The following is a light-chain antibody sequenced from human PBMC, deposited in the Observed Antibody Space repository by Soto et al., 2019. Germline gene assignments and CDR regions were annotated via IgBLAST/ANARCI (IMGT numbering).Light chain of an antibody. CDR1: QSISNW. Sequence: DIQMTQSPSPLSASVGDRVTITCRASQSISNWLAWYQQKPGKAPKLMIFDASILESGVPSRFSGSGSGTEFTLTISSLQPDDVATYYCQQYNSYLWTFGQGTKVDIK. CDR3: QQYNSYLWT. V-gene: IGKV1-5*01. J-gene: IGKJ1*01. CDR2: DAS.